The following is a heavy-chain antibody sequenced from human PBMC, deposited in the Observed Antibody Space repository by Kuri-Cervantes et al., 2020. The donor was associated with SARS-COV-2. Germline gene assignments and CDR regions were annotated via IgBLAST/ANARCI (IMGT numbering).Heavy chain of an antibody. D-gene: IGHD2-2*01. CDR3: AVPAAMHSYTAHAFDI. CDR2: IIPIFGTA. Sequence: SVKVSCKASGGTFSSYAISWVRQAPGQGLEWMGGIIPIFGTANYAQKFQGRVTITADESTSTAYMELSSLRSDDTAVYYCAVPAAMHSYTAHAFDIWGQGTMVTVSS. V-gene: IGHV1-69*13. CDR1: GGTFSSYA. J-gene: IGHJ3*02.